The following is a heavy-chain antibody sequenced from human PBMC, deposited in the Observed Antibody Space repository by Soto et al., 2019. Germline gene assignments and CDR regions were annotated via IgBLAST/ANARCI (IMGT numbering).Heavy chain of an antibody. J-gene: IGHJ3*02. Sequence: QVQLQESGPGLVKPSQTLSLTCTVSGDSISRGDYYWSWIRQPPGKGLEWIGYIYYSGSTYYNPSLKSQFTISVDTSKNQFSLKLTFVTAADTAVYYGARGYLTGRRYDAFEIWGQGTMVTVS. CDR2: IYYSGST. CDR3: ARGYLTGRRYDAFEI. D-gene: IGHD7-27*01. CDR1: GDSISRGDYY. V-gene: IGHV4-30-4*01.